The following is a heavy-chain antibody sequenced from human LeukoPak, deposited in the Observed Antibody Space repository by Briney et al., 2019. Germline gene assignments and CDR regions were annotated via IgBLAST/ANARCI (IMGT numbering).Heavy chain of an antibody. J-gene: IGHJ4*02. CDR2: IYTSGST. Sequence: SQTLSLTCTVSGGSISSGSYYWSWIRQPAGKGLEWIGRIYTSGSTNYNPSLKSRVTISVDTSKNQFSPKLSSVTAADTAVYYCARGGYGGNPTDYWGQGTLVTVSS. V-gene: IGHV4-61*02. CDR3: ARGGYGGNPTDY. D-gene: IGHD4-23*01. CDR1: GGSISSGSYY.